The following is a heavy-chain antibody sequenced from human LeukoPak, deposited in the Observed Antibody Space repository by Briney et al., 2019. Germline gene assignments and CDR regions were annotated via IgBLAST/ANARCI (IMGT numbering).Heavy chain of an antibody. CDR2: INPSGSSA. V-gene: IGHV1-46*01. CDR3: ARGGNSGWRTPNDDY. J-gene: IGHJ4*02. Sequence: ASVKVSCKASGYTFTGYYMHWVRQAPGQGLEWMGFINPSGSSAAYAQKFQGRVTMTTDTSTSTAYMELRSLRSDDTAVYYCARGGNSGWRTPNDDYWGQGTLVTVSS. CDR1: GYTFTGYY. D-gene: IGHD6-19*01.